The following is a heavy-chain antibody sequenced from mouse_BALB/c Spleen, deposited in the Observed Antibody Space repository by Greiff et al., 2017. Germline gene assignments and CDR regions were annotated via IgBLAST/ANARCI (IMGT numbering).Heavy chain of an antibody. CDR2: ISSGGST. CDR1: GFTFSSYA. V-gene: IGHV5-6-5*01. D-gene: IGHD2-4*01. Sequence: EVMLVESGGGLVKPGGSLKLSCAASGFTFSSYAMSWVRQTPEKRLEWVASISSGGSTYYPDSVKGRFTISSDNARNILYLKMSSMRSEDTAMYYCARGGVITTVDYWGQGTTLTVSS. CDR3: ARGGVITTVDY. J-gene: IGHJ2*01.